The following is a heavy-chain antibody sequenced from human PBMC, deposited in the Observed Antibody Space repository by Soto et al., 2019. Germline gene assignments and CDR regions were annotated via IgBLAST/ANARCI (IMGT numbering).Heavy chain of an antibody. CDR1: CGSIHSGDYS. Sequence: TPFPTCAFPCGSIHSGDYSWKLIRQPPGKGREWIGYIYFGGSTYYNPSLQSRVTMSVDRSRNQFSLKLNSVTAADTAVYYCARVSKWFGTNRDLHYWGQGTSVSVSS. CDR3: ARVSKWFGTNRDLHY. CDR2: IYFGGST. D-gene: IGHD2-8*01. J-gene: IGHJ4*02. V-gene: IGHV4-30-2*01.